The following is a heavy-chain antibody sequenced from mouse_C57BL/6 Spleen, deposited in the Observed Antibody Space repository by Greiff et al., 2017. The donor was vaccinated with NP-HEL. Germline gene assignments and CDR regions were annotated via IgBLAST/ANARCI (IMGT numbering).Heavy chain of an antibody. J-gene: IGHJ4*01. CDR1: GFTFSDYG. Sequence: EVHLVESGGGLVKPGGSLKLSCAASGFTFSDYGMHWVRQAPEKGLEWVAYISSGSSTIYYADTVKGRFTISRDNAKNTLFLQMTSLRSEDTAMYYCANGDDGYAMDYWGQGTSVTVSS. D-gene: IGHD2-2*01. CDR2: ISSGSSTI. V-gene: IGHV5-17*01. CDR3: ANGDDGYAMDY.